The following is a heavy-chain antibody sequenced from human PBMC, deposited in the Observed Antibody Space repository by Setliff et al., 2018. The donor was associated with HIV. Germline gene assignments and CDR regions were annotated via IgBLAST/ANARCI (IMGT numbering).Heavy chain of an antibody. V-gene: IGHV1-18*01. CDR2: ISGYGNR. CDR3: ASGRGIYGSGALEAYDI. J-gene: IGHJ3*02. Sequence: ASVKVSCKASGYTFNNYGVMWVRQAPGQGPEWMGWISGYGNRKYAQKFEGRLTVTTDTSTSTAYMELRTLRSDDTAVYFCASGRGIYGSGALEAYDIWGQGTMVTVS. D-gene: IGHD3-10*01. CDR1: GYTFNNYG.